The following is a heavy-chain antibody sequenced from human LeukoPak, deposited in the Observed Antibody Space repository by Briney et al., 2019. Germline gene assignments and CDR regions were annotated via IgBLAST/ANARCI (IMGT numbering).Heavy chain of an antibody. D-gene: IGHD6-19*01. CDR1: GYTFTGYY. J-gene: IGHJ3*02. Sequence: ASVKVSCKASGYTFTGYYMHWVRQAPGQGLEWMGWINPNSGGTNYAQKFQGRVTMTRDTSISTAYMELSSLRSEDTAVYYCARAHGPQWAFDIWGQGTAVTVSS. V-gene: IGHV1-2*02. CDR3: ARAHGPQWAFDI. CDR2: INPNSGGT.